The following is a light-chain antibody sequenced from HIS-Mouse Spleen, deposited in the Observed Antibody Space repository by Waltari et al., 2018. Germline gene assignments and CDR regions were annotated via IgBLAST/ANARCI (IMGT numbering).Light chain of an antibody. V-gene: IGLV2-8*01. CDR3: SSYAGSNNLGV. Sequence: QSALTQPPSASGSPGQSVPIPCTGPSSDVGGYNYVSWYQQHPGKAPKLMIYEVSKRPSGVPDRFSGSKSGNTASLTVSGLQAEDEADYYCSSYAGSNNLGVFGGGTKLTVL. J-gene: IGLJ2*01. CDR1: SSDVGGYNY. CDR2: EVS.